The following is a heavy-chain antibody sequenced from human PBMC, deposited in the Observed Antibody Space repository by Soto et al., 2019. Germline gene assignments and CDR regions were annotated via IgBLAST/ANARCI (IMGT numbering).Heavy chain of an antibody. J-gene: IGHJ6*02. V-gene: IGHV4-59*01. Sequence: LSLTCTDSGGSIRDDYWSWIRQPPGKGLEWIGHISHSGSTNYNPSLKSRVTISVDTSKRQFSLKLSSVTAADTAVYYCAREARGVISGMDVWGQGTTVTVS. D-gene: IGHD3-10*01. CDR1: GGSIRDDY. CDR2: ISHSGST. CDR3: AREARGVISGMDV.